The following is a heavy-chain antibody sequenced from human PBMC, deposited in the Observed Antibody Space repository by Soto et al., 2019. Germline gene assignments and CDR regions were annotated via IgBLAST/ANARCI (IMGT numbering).Heavy chain of an antibody. D-gene: IGHD2-2*01. J-gene: IGHJ3*02. Sequence: GGSLRLSCSASGFTFSSYAMHWVRQAPGKGLEYVSAISSNGGSTYYADSVKGRFTISRDNSKNTLYLQMSSLRAEDTAVYYCVKTRVPAAMGDDAFDIWGQGTMVTVSS. V-gene: IGHV3-64D*06. CDR1: GFTFSSYA. CDR2: ISSNGGST. CDR3: VKTRVPAAMGDDAFDI.